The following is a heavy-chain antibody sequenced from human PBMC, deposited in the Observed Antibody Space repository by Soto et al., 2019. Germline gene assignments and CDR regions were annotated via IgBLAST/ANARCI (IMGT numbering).Heavy chain of an antibody. J-gene: IGHJ4*02. CDR3: ARGGWLVEWEDY. D-gene: IGHD6-19*01. CDR2: INHSGST. V-gene: IGHV4-34*01. CDR1: GGSFSGYY. Sequence: SETLSLTCAVYGGSFSGYYWSWIRQPPGKGLEWIGEINHSGSTNYNPSLKSRVTISVDTSKNQFSLKLSSVTAADTAVYYCARGGWLVEWEDYWGQGTLVTVSS.